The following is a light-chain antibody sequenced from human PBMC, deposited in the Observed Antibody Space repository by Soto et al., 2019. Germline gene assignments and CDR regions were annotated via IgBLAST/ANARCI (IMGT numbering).Light chain of an antibody. Sequence: EILMTQSPSTLAVSPGGRATLSCRAGQSISDTLAWYQQKPGQAPRLLIYGASSRATGFPARLSGSGSGTDFTLTISSLQSEDFAVYYCQHRGEWPQGGTFGQGTRLEIK. J-gene: IGKJ5*01. V-gene: IGKV3-15*01. CDR1: QSISDT. CDR2: GAS. CDR3: QHRGEWPQGGT.